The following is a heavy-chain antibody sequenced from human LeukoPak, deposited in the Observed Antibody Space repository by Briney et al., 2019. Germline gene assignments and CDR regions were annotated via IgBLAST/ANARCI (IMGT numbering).Heavy chain of an antibody. V-gene: IGHV3-9*03. J-gene: IGHJ4*02. D-gene: IGHD3-3*01. CDR2: ITWDGGNI. Sequence: PGRSLRLSCVTSGFTFGDYTMHWVRQVPGKGLEWLSGITWDGGNIAYADSVKGRFTISRDNAMSSLYLQMNSLRNEDMAFYFCAKGCTFHGVAHDSGYFDYWGQGTLVTVSS. CDR1: GFTFGDYT. CDR3: AKGCTFHGVAHDSGYFDY.